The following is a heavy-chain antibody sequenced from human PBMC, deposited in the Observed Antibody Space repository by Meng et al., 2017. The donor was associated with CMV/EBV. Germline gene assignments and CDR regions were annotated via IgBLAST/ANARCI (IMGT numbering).Heavy chain of an antibody. CDR3: ARIYDSSGYYNYYFDY. CDR1: GGTFSSYA. V-gene: IGHV1-69*12. Sequence: QLVQPGAGVKRPGSSVKVSCKASGGTFSSYAISWVRQAPGQGLEWMGGIIPIFGTANYAQKFQGRVTITADESTSTAYMELSSLRSEDTAVYYCARIYDSSGYYNYYFDYWGQGTLVTVSS. D-gene: IGHD3-22*01. J-gene: IGHJ4*02. CDR2: IIPIFGTA.